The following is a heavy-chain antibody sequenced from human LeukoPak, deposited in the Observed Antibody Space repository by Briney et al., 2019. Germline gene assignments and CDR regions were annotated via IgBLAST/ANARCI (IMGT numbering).Heavy chain of an antibody. Sequence: PSETLSLTCAVSGGSISGSSYFWGWIRQPPGKGLEWIGSIYYSGNTYYNPSLKSRVTISVDTSKNQFSLKLSSVTAADTAVYYCARQVSSTSLLVLPNADYWGQGTLVTVSS. CDR2: IYYSGNT. CDR3: ARQVSSTSLLVLPNADY. CDR1: GGSISGSSYF. J-gene: IGHJ4*02. D-gene: IGHD2-2*01. V-gene: IGHV4-39*01.